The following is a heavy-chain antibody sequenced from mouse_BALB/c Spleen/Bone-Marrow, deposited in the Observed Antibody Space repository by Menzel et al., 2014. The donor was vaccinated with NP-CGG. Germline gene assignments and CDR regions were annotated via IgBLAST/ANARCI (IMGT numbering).Heavy chain of an antibody. Sequence: QVQLQQSGPELVKPGASVKMSCKASGYTFTDYVISWVKQRTGQGLEWIGEIYPGSGSTYYNEKFKGKATLTVDKSSNTAYMQLSSLTSEDSAVYFCARDYYGSSGAMDYWGQGTSVTVSS. CDR3: ARDYYGSSGAMDY. CDR2: IYPGSGST. J-gene: IGHJ4*01. D-gene: IGHD1-1*01. V-gene: IGHV1-81*01. CDR1: GYTFTDYV.